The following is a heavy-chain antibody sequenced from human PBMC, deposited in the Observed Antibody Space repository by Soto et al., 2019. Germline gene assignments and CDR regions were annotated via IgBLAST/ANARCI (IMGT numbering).Heavy chain of an antibody. CDR2: TYYRSRWYS. CDR3: ARSEEDSDYYYYGLDV. D-gene: IGHD2-15*01. J-gene: IGHJ6*02. V-gene: IGHV6-1*01. Sequence: SQTLSLTCVISGDSVSSSSVAWNWVRQSPSRGLEWLGRTYYRSRWYSDFAVSVIGRIVINADTSKNQFSLQLNSVTPEDTAVYFCARSEEDSDYYYYGLDVWGQGTTVTVSS. CDR1: GDSVSSSSVA.